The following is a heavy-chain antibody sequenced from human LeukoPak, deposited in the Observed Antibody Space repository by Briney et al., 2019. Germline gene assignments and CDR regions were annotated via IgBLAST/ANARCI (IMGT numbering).Heavy chain of an antibody. Sequence: GGSLRLSCAASGFTVSSDYMSWVRQAPGKGLEWVSVIYSSGSTYYADSVKGRFTISRDKSKNTVYLQMNSLRFEDTAMYYRARNWFDPWGQGTLVTVSS. J-gene: IGHJ5*02. CDR3: ARNWFDP. CDR2: IYSSGST. V-gene: IGHV3-53*05. CDR1: GFTVSSDY.